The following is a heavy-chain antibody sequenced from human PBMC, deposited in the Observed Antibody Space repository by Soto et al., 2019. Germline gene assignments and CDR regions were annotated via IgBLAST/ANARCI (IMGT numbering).Heavy chain of an antibody. D-gene: IGHD6-19*01. CDR2: VYNSGNT. CDR1: GGSMTGYF. CDR3: ARTNWVSGTGY. J-gene: IGHJ4*02. Sequence: QVQLQESGPGLVKPSETLSLTCTVSGGSMTGYFWSWIRQPAGKALEWIGHVYNSGNTDYNPSLASRITMAVDTSKRQFSLKVKSVTAANPAVYYWARTNWVSGTGYWGQGTLVTVSS. V-gene: IGHV4-4*07.